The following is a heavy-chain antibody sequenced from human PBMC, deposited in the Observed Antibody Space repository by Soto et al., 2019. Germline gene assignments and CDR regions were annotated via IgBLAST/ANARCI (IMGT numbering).Heavy chain of an antibody. V-gene: IGHV4-39*01. CDR3: ARSYSGSYFDY. J-gene: IGHJ4*02. CDR1: GGSIISSSYY. CDR2: IFYSGGT. Sequence: SETLSLTCTVCGGSIISSSYYWGWIRQPPGKGLEWIGNIFYSGGTYYNPSLKSRVTLSVDTSKNQFSLKLSSVTAADTAVYYCARSYSGSYFDYWGQGTLLTVSS. D-gene: IGHD1-26*01.